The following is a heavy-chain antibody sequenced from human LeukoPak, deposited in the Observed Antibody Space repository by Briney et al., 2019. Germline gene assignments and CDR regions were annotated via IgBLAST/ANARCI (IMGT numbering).Heavy chain of an antibody. CDR2: IYYSGST. CDR1: GGSISSGGYY. Sequence: PSETLSLTCTVSGGSISSGGYYWSWIRQHPGKGLEWIAYIYYSGSTYYNPSLKSRVTISVDTSKNQFSLKLSSVTAVDTAVYCCARADYSSSWFLDYWGQGTLVTVSS. J-gene: IGHJ4*02. V-gene: IGHV4-31*03. D-gene: IGHD6-13*01. CDR3: ARADYSSSWFLDY.